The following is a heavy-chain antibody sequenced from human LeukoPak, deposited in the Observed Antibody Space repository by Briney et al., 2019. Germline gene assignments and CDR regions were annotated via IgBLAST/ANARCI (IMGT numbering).Heavy chain of an antibody. V-gene: IGHV4-59*01. CDR2: MYYSGTS. CDR3: ARGDFYSDY. CDR1: GGSISSYY. Sequence: SETLSLTCTVSGGSISSYYWSWIRQPPGKGLEWIGYMYYSGTSDYNPSLKSRVTISVDTSKNQFSLRLSSVTAADTAVYYCARGDFYSDYWGQGTLVTVSS. J-gene: IGHJ4*02. D-gene: IGHD2-21*02.